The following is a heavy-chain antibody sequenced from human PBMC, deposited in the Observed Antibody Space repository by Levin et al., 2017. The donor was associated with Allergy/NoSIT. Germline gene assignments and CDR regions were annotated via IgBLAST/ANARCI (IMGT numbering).Heavy chain of an antibody. J-gene: IGHJ4*02. CDR3: ARVVSGGGYTKIDY. CDR2: IYNSGST. D-gene: IGHD5-18*01. CDR1: GGSISSNY. Sequence: SQTLSLTCTVSGGSISSNYWSWIRQPPGKGLEWIGHIYNSGSTNYYPSLKSRVTISVDTSKNQFFLKLSSVTAADTAMYYCARVVSGGGYTKIDYWGQGTLVTVSS. V-gene: IGHV4-59*01.